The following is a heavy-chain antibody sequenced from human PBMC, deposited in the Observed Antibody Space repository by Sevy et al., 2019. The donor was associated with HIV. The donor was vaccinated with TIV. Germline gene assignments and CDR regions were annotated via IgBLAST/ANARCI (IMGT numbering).Heavy chain of an antibody. D-gene: IGHD5-18*01. CDR3: VREGLGGYGYRLDY. Sequence: GGSLRLSCAASGFSFSIYWMSWVRQAPGKGLEWVATMKQDGSEEDYVDSVKGRFTISRDNAKNSLILQMNSLSAEDTAVYYFVREGLGGYGYRLDYWGHGTLVTVSS. V-gene: IGHV3-7*01. CDR1: GFSFSIYW. CDR2: MKQDGSEE. J-gene: IGHJ4*01.